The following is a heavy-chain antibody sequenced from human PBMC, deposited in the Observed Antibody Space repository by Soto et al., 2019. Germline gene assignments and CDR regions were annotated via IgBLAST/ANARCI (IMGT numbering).Heavy chain of an antibody. J-gene: IGHJ6*02. Sequence: SETLSLTCAVYGGSFSGYYWSWIRQPPGKGLEWIGEINHSGSTNYNPSLKSRVTISVDTSKNQFSLKLSSVTAADTAVYYCARGDGLAGYGMEVWGQGTTVTVSS. V-gene: IGHV4-34*01. D-gene: IGHD2-8*01. CDR3: ARGDGLAGYGMEV. CDR1: GGSFSGYY. CDR2: INHSGST.